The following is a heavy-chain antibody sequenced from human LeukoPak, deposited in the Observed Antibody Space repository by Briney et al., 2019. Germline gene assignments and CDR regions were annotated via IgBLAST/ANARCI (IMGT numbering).Heavy chain of an antibody. D-gene: IGHD5-18*01. Sequence: GGSLRLSCAASGFTFSSNSMNWVRQAPGKGLEWISYISSSGTTAYYADSVKGRFTISRDNAKNTLYLQMSSLRDEDTAVYYCVKARGIQLWLPGDYWGQGTLVTVSS. CDR2: ISSSGTTA. J-gene: IGHJ4*02. CDR1: GFTFSSNS. CDR3: VKARGIQLWLPGDY. V-gene: IGHV3-48*02.